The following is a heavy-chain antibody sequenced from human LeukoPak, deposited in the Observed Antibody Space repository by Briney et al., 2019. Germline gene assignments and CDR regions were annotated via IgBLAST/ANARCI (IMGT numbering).Heavy chain of an antibody. CDR1: GYTFTGYY. CDR2: INPNSGGT. D-gene: IGHD1-26*01. Sequence: ASVKVSCKASGYTFTGYYMHGVRQAPGQGLEWMGWINPNSGGTNYAQKFQGRVTMTRDTSISTAYMELSRLRSDDTAVYYCARGFLGATTSYDYWGKGTLVTVSS. CDR3: ARGFLGATTSYDY. J-gene: IGHJ4*02. V-gene: IGHV1-2*02.